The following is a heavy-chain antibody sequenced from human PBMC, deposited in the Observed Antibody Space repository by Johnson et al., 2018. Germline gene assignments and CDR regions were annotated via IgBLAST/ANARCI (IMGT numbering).Heavy chain of an antibody. CDR3: AVSGEYRDDAFDI. Sequence: QVQLVQSGAEVKKPGSSVTVSCKASGGTFSSYTISWVRQAPGQGLEWMGGIIPIVDIANYAQNFQGRVTITADKSTSTAYMELSSLRSEDTAVYYCAVSGEYRDDAFDIWGQGTMVTVSS. D-gene: IGHD2/OR15-2a*01. CDR2: IIPIVDIA. CDR1: GGTFSSYT. V-gene: IGHV1-69*02. J-gene: IGHJ3*02.